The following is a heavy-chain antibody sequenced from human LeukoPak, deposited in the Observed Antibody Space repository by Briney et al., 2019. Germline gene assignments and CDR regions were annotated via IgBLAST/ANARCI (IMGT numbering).Heavy chain of an antibody. D-gene: IGHD6-13*01. Sequence: GGSLRLSCAASGFTFSSYGMHWVRQAPGKGLEWVAFIRYDGSNKYYADSVKGRFTISRDNAKNSLYLQMNRLRAEDTALYYCARGGIAAAGTSYYYYYMDVWGKGTTVTVSS. CDR2: IRYDGSNK. CDR3: ARGGIAAAGTSYYYYYMDV. J-gene: IGHJ6*03. V-gene: IGHV3-30*02. CDR1: GFTFSSYG.